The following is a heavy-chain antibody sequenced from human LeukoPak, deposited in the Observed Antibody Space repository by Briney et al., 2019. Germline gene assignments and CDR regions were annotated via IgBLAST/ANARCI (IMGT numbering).Heavy chain of an antibody. CDR3: ARANYYDRSGYSRGAFNI. D-gene: IGHD3-22*01. CDR1: GYSFSSGFY. CDR2: IYHSGFT. Sequence: SETLSLTCSVSGYSFSSGFYWGWIRQPPGKGLEWIGTIYHSGFTYYNPSLKSRLTISLDTSKNQFSLKLSSVTAADTAVYYCARANYYDRSGYSRGAFNIWGQGTMVTVSS. J-gene: IGHJ3*02. V-gene: IGHV4-38-2*02.